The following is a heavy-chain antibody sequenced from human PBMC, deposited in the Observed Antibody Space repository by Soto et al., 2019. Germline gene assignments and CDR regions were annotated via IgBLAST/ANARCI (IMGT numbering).Heavy chain of an antibody. CDR1: GFTVSNNH. Sequence: VQLVESGGGLIQPGGSLRLSCAASGFTVSNNHMTWVRQAAGKGLELVSFVHGGGSTSYADPVKGRFTISRDNSKNTLYIQVDSLRAEDTAIYYRAGRLTTAASLDYWGRGTLVTVSS. J-gene: IGHJ4*02. CDR2: VHGGGST. V-gene: IGHV3-53*01. CDR3: AGRLTTAASLDY. D-gene: IGHD3-16*01.